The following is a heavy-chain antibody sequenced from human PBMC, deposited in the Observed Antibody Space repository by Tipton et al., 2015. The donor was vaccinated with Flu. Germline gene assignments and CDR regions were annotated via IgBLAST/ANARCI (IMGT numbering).Heavy chain of an antibody. CDR3: ARANDY. CDR1: GYTFTGSY. J-gene: IGHJ4*02. Sequence: QLVQSGAEVKRPGASVKVSCKASGYTFTGSYIHWVRQAPGQGLEWLGWINPDSGATDYAQKFQGRVTLTTDTSINTAYMQLSSLRSDDTAVYYCARANDYWGQGTLVTVSS. V-gene: IGHV1-2*02. CDR2: INPDSGAT.